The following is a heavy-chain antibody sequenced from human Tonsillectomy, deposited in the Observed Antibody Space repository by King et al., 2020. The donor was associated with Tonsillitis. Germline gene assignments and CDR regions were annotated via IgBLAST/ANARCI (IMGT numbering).Heavy chain of an antibody. D-gene: IGHD6-19*01. V-gene: IGHV4-34*01. CDR1: GGSFSGYY. CDR3: ARVSIAVAAYYGMDV. CDR2: INHSGST. Sequence: VQLQQWGAGLLKPSETLSLTCAVYGGSFSGYYWSWIRQPPGKGLEWIGEINHSGSTNYNPPLKSRVTISVDTSKNQFSLKLSSVTAAATAVYYCARVSIAVAAYYGMDVWGQGTTVTVSS. J-gene: IGHJ6*02.